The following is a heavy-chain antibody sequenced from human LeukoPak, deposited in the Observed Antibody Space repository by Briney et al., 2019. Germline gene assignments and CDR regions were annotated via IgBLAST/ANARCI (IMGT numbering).Heavy chain of an antibody. J-gene: IGHJ6*02. CDR2: INSDGSST. CDR3: VKDRPCETCMPMDA. V-gene: IGHV3-74*01. Sequence: GSLRLSCAASGFTFSSYWMHWVRQAPGKGLVWVSRINSDGSSTSYADSVKGRFTISRDNAKNTLYLQMNSLRAEDTAIYYCVKDRPCETCMPMDAWGQGTTVTVSS. D-gene: IGHD2-2*01. CDR1: GFTFSSYW.